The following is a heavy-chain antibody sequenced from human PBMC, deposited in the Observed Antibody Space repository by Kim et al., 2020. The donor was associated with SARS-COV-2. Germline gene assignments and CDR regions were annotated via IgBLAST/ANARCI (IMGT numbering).Heavy chain of an antibody. CDR2: INHSGST. Sequence: SETLSLTCAVYGGSFSGYYWSWIRQPPGKGLEWIGEINHSGSTNYNLSLKSRVTISVDTSKNQFSLKLSSVTAADTAVYYCARGGMDSSVLGGWFDPWGQGTQVTVSS. CDR3: ARGGMDSSVLGGWFDP. J-gene: IGHJ5*02. CDR1: GGSFSGYY. V-gene: IGHV4-34*01. D-gene: IGHD6-25*01.